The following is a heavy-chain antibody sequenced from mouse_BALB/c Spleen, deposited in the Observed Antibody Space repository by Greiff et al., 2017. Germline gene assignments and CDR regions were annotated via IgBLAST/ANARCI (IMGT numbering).Heavy chain of an antibody. J-gene: IGHJ3*01. Sequence: EVNLVESGGGLVKPGGSLKLSCAASGFTFSDYYMYWVRQTPEKRLEWVATISDGGSYTYYPDSVKGRFTISRDNAKNNLYLQMSSLKSEDTAMYYCARGDSWFAYWGQGTLVTVSA. CDR1: GFTFSDYY. CDR3: ARGDSWFAY. CDR2: ISDGGSYT. V-gene: IGHV5-4*02.